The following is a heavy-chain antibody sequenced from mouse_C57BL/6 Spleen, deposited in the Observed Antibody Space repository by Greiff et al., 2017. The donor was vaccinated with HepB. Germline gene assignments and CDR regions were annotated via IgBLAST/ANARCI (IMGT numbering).Heavy chain of an antibody. Sequence: LVEPGASVQIPCKASGYTFTDYNMDWVKQSHGKSLEWIGDINPNNGGTIYNQKFKGKATLTVDKSSSTAYMELRSLTSEDTAVYYCARRLWLRGWYFDVWGTGTTVTVSS. CDR1: GYTFTDYN. D-gene: IGHD2-2*01. CDR3: ARRLWLRGWYFDV. V-gene: IGHV1-18*01. CDR2: INPNNGGT. J-gene: IGHJ1*03.